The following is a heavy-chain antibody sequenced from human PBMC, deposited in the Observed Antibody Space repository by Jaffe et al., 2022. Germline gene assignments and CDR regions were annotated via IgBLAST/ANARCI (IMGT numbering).Heavy chain of an antibody. D-gene: IGHD3-10*01. V-gene: IGHV3-7*05. Sequence: EVQLVESGGGLVQPGGSLRLSCAASGFTFSSYWMSWVRQAPGKGLEWVANIKQDGSEKYYVDSVKGRFTISRDNAKNSLYLQMNSLRAEDTAVYYCARDWESVWFGEPFDYWGQGTLVTVSS. J-gene: IGHJ4*02. CDR3: ARDWESVWFGEPFDY. CDR1: GFTFSSYW. CDR2: IKQDGSEK.